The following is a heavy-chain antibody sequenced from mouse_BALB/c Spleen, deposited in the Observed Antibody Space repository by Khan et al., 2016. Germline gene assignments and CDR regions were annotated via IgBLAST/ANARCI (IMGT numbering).Heavy chain of an antibody. D-gene: IGHD6-1*01. CDR3: ATEGASVDADCARDY. V-gene: IGHV2-2*01. J-gene: IGHJ4*01. CDR2: IWRGGST. Sequence: VQLQESGPGLVQPSQSLSITCTVSGFSLTSNGVHWVRQSPGKGLEWLGVIWRGGSTDYNAAFISRLSISKDNSKSQVFFTMNSLHADDTAIYYCATEGASVDADCARDYLGRGASVTVSS. CDR1: GFSLTSNG.